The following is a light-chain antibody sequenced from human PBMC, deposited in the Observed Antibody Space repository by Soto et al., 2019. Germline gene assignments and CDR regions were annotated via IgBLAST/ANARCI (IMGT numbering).Light chain of an antibody. V-gene: IGKV1-27*01. Sequence: IQLTQSPSSLSASVGDRVTITCRVSQGICSYLNWYRQKPGKVPKLLIYSASNLQSGVPSRFSGSGSGTDFTLTISSLQPEDVATYYGQQRSHWPRTFGQGTKVDIK. J-gene: IGKJ1*01. CDR1: QGICSY. CDR2: SAS. CDR3: QQRSHWPRT.